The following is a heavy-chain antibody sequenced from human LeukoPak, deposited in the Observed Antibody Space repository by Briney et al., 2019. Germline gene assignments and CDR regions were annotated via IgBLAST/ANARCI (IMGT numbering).Heavy chain of an antibody. CDR3: ARDVGVYYYDSSGYDGFDY. Sequence: GGSLRLSCAASGFPFISYWMSWVRQAPGKGREWVANIKKDGGEKYYVASVKGRFTISRDNAKNSLYLQMNSLRAEDTAVYYCARDVGVYYYDSSGYDGFDYWGQGTLVTVSS. D-gene: IGHD3-22*01. J-gene: IGHJ4*02. CDR1: GFPFISYW. V-gene: IGHV3-7*01. CDR2: IKKDGGEK.